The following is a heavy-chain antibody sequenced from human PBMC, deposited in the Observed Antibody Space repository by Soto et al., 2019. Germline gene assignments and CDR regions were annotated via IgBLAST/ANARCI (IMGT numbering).Heavy chain of an antibody. CDR3: ATHKIGAPPIP. J-gene: IGHJ5*02. CDR1: GGTFSTYT. V-gene: IGHV1-69*02. Sequence: QVQLVQCGAEVKKPGSSVRVSCKASGGTFSTYTITWVRQAPGQGLEWVGRLIPILGLAKYAQKFQGRITITADTSATTAFLELSSLRSEDTGVYYCATHKIGAPPIPWGQGTLVIVSS. CDR2: LIPILGLA.